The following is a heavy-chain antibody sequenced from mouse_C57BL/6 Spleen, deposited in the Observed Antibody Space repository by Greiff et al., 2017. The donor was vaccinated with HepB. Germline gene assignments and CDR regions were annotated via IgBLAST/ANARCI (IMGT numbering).Heavy chain of an antibody. V-gene: IGHV1-18*01. D-gene: IGHD1-1*01. Sequence: EVQLQESGPELVKPGASVKIPCKASGYTFTDYNMDWVKQSHGKSLEWIGDINPNNGGTIYNQKFKGKATLTVDKSSSTAYMELRSLTSEDTAVYYCARPVYGSSPGWFAYWGQGTLVTVSA. CDR1: GYTFTDYN. J-gene: IGHJ3*01. CDR2: INPNNGGT. CDR3: ARPVYGSSPGWFAY.